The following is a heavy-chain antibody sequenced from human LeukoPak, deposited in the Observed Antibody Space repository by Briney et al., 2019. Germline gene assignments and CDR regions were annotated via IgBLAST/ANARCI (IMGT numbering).Heavy chain of an antibody. V-gene: IGHV1-24*01. CDR3: ATSSSSWYSLQYFDY. CDR2: FDPEDGET. CDR1: GYTLTELS. J-gene: IGHJ4*02. Sequence: GASVKVSCKVSGYTLTELSMHWVRQAPGKGLEWMGGFDPEDGETIYAQKFQGRVTMTEDTSTDTAYMELSSLRSEDTAVYYCATSSSSWYSLQYFDYWGQGTLVTVSS. D-gene: IGHD6-13*01.